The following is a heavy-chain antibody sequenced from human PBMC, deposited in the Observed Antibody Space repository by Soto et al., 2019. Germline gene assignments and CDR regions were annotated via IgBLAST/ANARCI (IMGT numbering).Heavy chain of an antibody. Sequence: GGSLRLSCAASGFTFSSYWMSWVRQAPGKGLEWVANIKQDGSEMYYMDSVKGRFTISRDNAKNSLYLQMNSLRAEDTAVYYCARAGGGWGLRGDYHMDVWGKGTTVTVSS. CDR3: ARAGGGWGLRGDYHMDV. CDR1: GFTFSSYW. J-gene: IGHJ6*03. V-gene: IGHV3-7*04. CDR2: IKQDGSEM. D-gene: IGHD3-16*01.